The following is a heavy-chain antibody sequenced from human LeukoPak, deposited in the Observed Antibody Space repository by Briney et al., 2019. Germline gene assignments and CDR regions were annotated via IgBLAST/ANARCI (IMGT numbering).Heavy chain of an antibody. CDR3: ARVGSRVNNYFDY. V-gene: IGHV4-59*01. CDR1: GGSISTYY. CDR2: IYYSGST. J-gene: IGHJ4*02. D-gene: IGHD3-10*01. Sequence: SETLSLTCAVSGGSISTYYWSWIRQPPGKGLEWIGYIYYSGSTNYNPSLKSRVTISVDTSKNQFSLKLSSVTAADTAVYYCARVGSRVNNYFDYWGQGTLVTVSS.